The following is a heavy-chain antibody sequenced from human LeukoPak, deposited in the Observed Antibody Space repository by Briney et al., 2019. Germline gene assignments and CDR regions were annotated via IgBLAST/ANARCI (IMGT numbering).Heavy chain of an antibody. CDR3: AREEYCSSSSCYNFDY. J-gene: IGHJ4*02. V-gene: IGHV3-30-3*01. CDR2: VSYHGSNK. D-gene: IGHD2-2*02. Sequence: GGSLRLSCAASGFTFSSYAMHWVRQAPGQGLEWVAVVSYHGSNKYYADSVKGRFTISRDNSKSTLYLEMNSLRAEDTAVYYCAREEYCSSSSCYNFDYWGQGTLVTVSS. CDR1: GFTFSSYA.